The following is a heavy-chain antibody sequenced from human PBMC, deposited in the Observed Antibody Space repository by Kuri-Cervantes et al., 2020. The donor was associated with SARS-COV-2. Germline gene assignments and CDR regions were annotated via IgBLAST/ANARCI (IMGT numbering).Heavy chain of an antibody. Sequence: SETLSLTCSVSGGSISSSSYYWGWIRQPPGKGLEWVGSISYSGSTYYNPSLKSRITISVDTSKNQFSLKLSSVTAADTAVYYCARRVPDDYGDYRFDPWSQGTLVTVSS. D-gene: IGHD4-17*01. CDR2: ISYSGST. V-gene: IGHV4-39*01. CDR3: ARRVPDDYGDYRFDP. J-gene: IGHJ5*02. CDR1: GGSISSSSYY.